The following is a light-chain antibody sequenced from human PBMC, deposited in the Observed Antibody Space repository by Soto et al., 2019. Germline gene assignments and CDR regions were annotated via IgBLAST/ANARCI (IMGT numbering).Light chain of an antibody. CDR2: KAS. J-gene: IGKJ1*01. CDR3: QHYNSYSEA. V-gene: IGKV1-5*03. CDR1: QTISSW. Sequence: TQSPATLSLSPGERATLSCSSSQTISSWLAWYQQKPGKAPKLLIYKASTLKSGVPSRFSGSGSGTEFTLTISSLQPDDFATYYCQHYNSYSEAFGQGTKVDIK.